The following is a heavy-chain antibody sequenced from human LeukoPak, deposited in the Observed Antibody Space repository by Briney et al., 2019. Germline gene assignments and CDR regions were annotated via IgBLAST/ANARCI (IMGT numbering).Heavy chain of an antibody. CDR1: GFTSSSYW. Sequence: GGSLRLSCAASGFTSSSYWMSWVRQAPGKGLEWVASIKQDGSEKYYVDSVKGRFTISRDNAKNSLYLQMNSLRAEDTAVYYCARDRGSSGWYEFDYWGQGTLVTVSS. D-gene: IGHD6-19*01. CDR3: ARDRGSSGWYEFDY. V-gene: IGHV3-7*01. J-gene: IGHJ4*02. CDR2: IKQDGSEK.